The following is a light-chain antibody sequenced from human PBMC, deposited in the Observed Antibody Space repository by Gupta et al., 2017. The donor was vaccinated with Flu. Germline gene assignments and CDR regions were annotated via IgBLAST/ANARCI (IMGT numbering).Light chain of an antibody. CDR3: QQYNNWPLT. V-gene: IGKV3-15*01. J-gene: IGKJ4*01. CDR1: QSVSSN. Sequence: GERATLSCRASQSVSSNLAWYQQKPGQAPMLLIYGTFTRATGIPARFSGSGSGTEFTLTISSLQSEDFAIYYCQQYNNWPLTFGGGTKVEIK. CDR2: GTF.